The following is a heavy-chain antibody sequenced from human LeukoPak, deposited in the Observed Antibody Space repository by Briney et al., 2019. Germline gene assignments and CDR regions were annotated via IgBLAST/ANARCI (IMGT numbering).Heavy chain of an antibody. CDR3: AALRGAYYYYGMDV. CDR1: GGSISSYY. D-gene: IGHD3-10*01. CDR2: IYYSGST. J-gene: IGHJ6*04. V-gene: IGHV4-59*01. Sequence: SETLSLTCTVSGGSISSYYWSWIRQPPGKGLEWIGYIYYSGSTNYNPSLKSRVTISVDTSKNQFSLKLSSVTAADTAVYYCAALRGAYYYYGMDVWGKGTTVTVSP.